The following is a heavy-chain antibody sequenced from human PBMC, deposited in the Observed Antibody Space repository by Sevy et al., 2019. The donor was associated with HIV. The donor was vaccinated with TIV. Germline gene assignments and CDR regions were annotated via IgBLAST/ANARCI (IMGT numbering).Heavy chain of an antibody. Sequence: SESLSLTCTVSGGSISSGGYYCSWIRQHPGKGLEWIGYIYYSGSTYYNPSLKSRVTISVDTSKNQFSLKLSSVTAADSAVYYCARGITIFRVVIRFDPWGQGTLVTVSS. V-gene: IGHV4-31*03. CDR1: GGSISSGGYY. D-gene: IGHD3-3*01. CDR2: IYYSGST. J-gene: IGHJ5*02. CDR3: ARGITIFRVVIRFDP.